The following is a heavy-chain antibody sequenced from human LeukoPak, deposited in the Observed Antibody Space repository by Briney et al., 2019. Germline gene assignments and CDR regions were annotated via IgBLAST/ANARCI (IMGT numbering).Heavy chain of an antibody. CDR2: IKQDGSEK. CDR3: ARDRGECTNGVCYYHDFDY. J-gene: IGHJ4*02. D-gene: IGHD2-8*01. Sequence: PGGSLRLSCAASGFTFSSYWMTWVRQAPGKGLEWVANIKQDGSEKYYVDSVKGRFTISRDNAKNSLSPHMNSLRAEDTAVYYCARDRGECTNGVCYYHDFDYWGQGTLVTVSS. CDR1: GFTFSSYW. V-gene: IGHV3-7*01.